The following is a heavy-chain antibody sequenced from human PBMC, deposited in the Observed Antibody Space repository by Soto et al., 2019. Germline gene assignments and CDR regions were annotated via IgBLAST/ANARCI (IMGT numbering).Heavy chain of an antibody. Sequence: ASVKVSCKASGGTFSSYTISWVRQAPGQGLEWMGRIIPILGIANYAQKSQGRVTITADKSTSTAYMELSSLRSEDTAVYYCACLRSSGYSDLVDYWGQGTLVTVSS. CDR3: ACLRSSGYSDLVDY. CDR2: IIPILGIA. D-gene: IGHD3-22*01. CDR1: GGTFSSYT. J-gene: IGHJ4*02. V-gene: IGHV1-69*02.